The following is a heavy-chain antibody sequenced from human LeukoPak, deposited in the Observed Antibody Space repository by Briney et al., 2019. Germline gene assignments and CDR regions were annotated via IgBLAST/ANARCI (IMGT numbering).Heavy chain of an antibody. V-gene: IGHV4-30-4*08. Sequence: SQTLSLTCTVSGGSISSGDYYWSWIRQPPGRGLEWIGYISYTGITYYNPSLKSRFTISIDTSKSEFSLEMSSVTAADTAVYYCASQGAVPRGQGFDYWGPGTLVTVSS. J-gene: IGHJ4*02. CDR1: GGSISSGDYY. CDR2: ISYTGIT. CDR3: ASQGAVPRGQGFDY. D-gene: IGHD6-19*01.